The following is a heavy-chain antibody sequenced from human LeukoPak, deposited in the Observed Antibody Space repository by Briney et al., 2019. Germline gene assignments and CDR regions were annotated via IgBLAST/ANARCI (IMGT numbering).Heavy chain of an antibody. CDR2: ISSSSSYI. D-gene: IGHD6-19*01. Sequence: GGSLRLSCAASGFTFSSYSMNWVRQAPGKGLEWVSSISSSSSYIYYADSVKGRFTISRDNAKNSLYLQMNSLRAEDTAVYYCARDRYSSGWYDYWGRGTLVTVSS. V-gene: IGHV3-21*01. CDR1: GFTFSSYS. CDR3: ARDRYSSGWYDY. J-gene: IGHJ4*02.